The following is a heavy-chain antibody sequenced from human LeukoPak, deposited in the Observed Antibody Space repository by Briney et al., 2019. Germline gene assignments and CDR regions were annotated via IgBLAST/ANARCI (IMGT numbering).Heavy chain of an antibody. CDR1: GGSISSYY. Sequence: SETLSLTCTASGGSISSYYWSWIRQPAGKGLEWIGRIYTSGSTNYNPSLKSRVTMSVDTSKNQLSLKLSSVTAADTAVYYCARDDYSNYHYYYYMDVWGKGTTVTVSS. J-gene: IGHJ6*03. CDR2: IYTSGST. CDR3: ARDDYSNYHYYYYMDV. D-gene: IGHD4-11*01. V-gene: IGHV4-4*07.